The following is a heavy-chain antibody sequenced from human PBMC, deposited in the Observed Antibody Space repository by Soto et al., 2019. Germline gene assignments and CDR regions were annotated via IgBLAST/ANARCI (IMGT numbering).Heavy chain of an antibody. D-gene: IGHD3-3*01. CDR3: ARGLGSSAFWSGYYRGYPHFAY. J-gene: IGHJ4*02. CDR1: GGSFSGYY. V-gene: IGHV4-34*01. CDR2: INHSGST. Sequence: PSETLSLTCAVYGGSFSGYYWSWIRQPPGKGLEWIGEINHSGSTNYNPSLKSRVTISVDTSKNQFSLKLSSVTAADTAVYYCARGLGSSAFWSGYYRGYPHFAYWGQGTLVTVSS.